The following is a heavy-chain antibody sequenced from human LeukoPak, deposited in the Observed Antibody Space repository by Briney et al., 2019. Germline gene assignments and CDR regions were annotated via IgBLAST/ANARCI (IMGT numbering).Heavy chain of an antibody. Sequence: PGGSLRLSCAASGFTFSTYEMNWVRQAPGKGLEWVSFISSSGSTIYYADSVKGRFTISRDSAKYSLYLQMNSLRAEDTAVYYCARDRGTDWLDYWGQGTLVTVSS. J-gene: IGHJ4*02. D-gene: IGHD3-9*01. CDR2: ISSSGSTI. CDR3: ARDRGTDWLDY. V-gene: IGHV3-48*03. CDR1: GFTFSTYE.